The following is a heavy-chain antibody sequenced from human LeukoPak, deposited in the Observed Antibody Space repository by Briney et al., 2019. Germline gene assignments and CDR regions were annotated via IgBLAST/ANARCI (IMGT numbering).Heavy chain of an antibody. V-gene: IGHV3-23*01. D-gene: IGHD3-10*01. CDR2: ISGSGGST. Sequence: GESLTLSCAASGFTFSSYARSWVRQAPGKGLELVSAISGSGGSTYYADSVKGRFTISRDNSKNKLYMQMNSLRAEDTAVYYCAKDRSRYYYGSGSYYIYAGFDYWGQGTLVTVSS. CDR3: AKDRSRYYYGSGSYYIYAGFDY. J-gene: IGHJ4*02. CDR1: GFTFSSYA.